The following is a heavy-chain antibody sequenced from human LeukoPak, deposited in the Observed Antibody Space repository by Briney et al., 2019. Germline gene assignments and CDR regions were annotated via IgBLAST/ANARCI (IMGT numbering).Heavy chain of an antibody. Sequence: SETLSLTCTVSGGSISSGSYYWSWIRQPAGKGLEWIGRIYTSGSTNYNPSLKSRVTISVDTSKKQLSLQLSSVTAADTAVYYCARTNIGPAGSWFDPWGQGTLVTVPS. CDR1: GGSISSGSYY. CDR3: ARTNIGPAGSWFDP. D-gene: IGHD6-13*01. J-gene: IGHJ5*02. CDR2: IYTSGST. V-gene: IGHV4-61*02.